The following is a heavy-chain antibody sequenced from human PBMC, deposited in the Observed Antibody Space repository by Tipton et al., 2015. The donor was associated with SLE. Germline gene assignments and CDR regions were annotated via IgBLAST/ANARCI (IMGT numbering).Heavy chain of an antibody. J-gene: IGHJ1*01. V-gene: IGHV4-61*02. CDR2: IYTSGST. Sequence: TLSLTCTVSGGSISSGSYYWSWIRQPAGKGLEWIGRIYTSGSTNYNPPLKSRVTISVDTSKNQFSLKLSSVTAADTAVYYCASLDYGGHWGQGTLVTVTS. CDR3: ASLDYGGH. D-gene: IGHD4-23*01. CDR1: GGSISSGSYY.